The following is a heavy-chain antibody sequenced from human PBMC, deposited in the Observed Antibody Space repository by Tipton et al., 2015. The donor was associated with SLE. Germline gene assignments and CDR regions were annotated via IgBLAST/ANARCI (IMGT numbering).Heavy chain of an antibody. V-gene: IGHV4-34*01. CDR2: INHSGTT. Sequence: TLSLTCAVYGGSFSGYYWTWIRQPPGKGLEWIGEINHSGTTNSNPSLKSRVTISVDTSKNRFSLNLSSVTAADTAVYYCARDHYGYNHGIDYWGQGALVTVSS. CDR3: ARDHYGYNHGIDY. CDR1: GGSFSGYY. D-gene: IGHD5-24*01. J-gene: IGHJ4*02.